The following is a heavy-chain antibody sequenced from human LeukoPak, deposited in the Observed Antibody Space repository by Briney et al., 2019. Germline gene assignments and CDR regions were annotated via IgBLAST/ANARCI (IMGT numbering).Heavy chain of an antibody. CDR2: INHSGST. Sequence: SETLSLTCAVYGGSFSGYYWSWIRQPPGKGLEWIGEINHSGSTNYNPSLKSRVTISVDTSKNQFSLKLSSVTAADTAVYYCARLWQWLVLNWFDPWGQGTLVTVSS. CDR1: GGSFSGYY. D-gene: IGHD6-19*01. J-gene: IGHJ5*02. CDR3: ARLWQWLVLNWFDP. V-gene: IGHV4-34*01.